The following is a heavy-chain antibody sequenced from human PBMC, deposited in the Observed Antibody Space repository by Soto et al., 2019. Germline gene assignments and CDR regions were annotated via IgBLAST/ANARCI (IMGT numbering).Heavy chain of an antibody. D-gene: IGHD2-2*02. CDR3: AMEYCSSTSCYRDY. CDR2: IIPILGIA. V-gene: IGHV1-69*02. CDR1: GGTFSSYT. Sequence: QVQLVQSGAEVKKPGSSVKVSCKASGGTFSSYTISWVRQAPGQGLEWMGRIIPILGIANYAQKFQGRVTLHEDKSTSTAYMELSSLRSEDTAVYYCAMEYCSSTSCYRDYWGQGTLVTVSS. J-gene: IGHJ4*02.